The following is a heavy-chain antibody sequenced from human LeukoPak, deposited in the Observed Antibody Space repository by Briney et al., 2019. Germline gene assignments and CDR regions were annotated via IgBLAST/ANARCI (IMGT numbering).Heavy chain of an antibody. CDR1: GGSISSYY. Sequence: PSETLSLTCIVFGGSISSYYWSWFHQPAGKGLEWIGQIHTNGRTDYNPCLKSRVALSVDTTRSQFSLALTSVTAADTALYYCAGRDETTGWSFDYWAQGALVTVSS. CDR3: AGRDETTGWSFDY. CDR2: IHTNGRT. D-gene: IGHD6-19*01. J-gene: IGHJ4*02. V-gene: IGHV4-4*07.